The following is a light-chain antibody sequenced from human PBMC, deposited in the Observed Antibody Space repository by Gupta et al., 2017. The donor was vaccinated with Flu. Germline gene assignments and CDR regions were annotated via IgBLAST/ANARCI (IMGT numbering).Light chain of an antibody. V-gene: IGLV1-40*01. CDR3: QSYDSSLSAWV. CDR1: SSNIGADCH. J-gene: IGLJ3*02. CDR2: GNS. Sequence: VTISCTGSSSNIGADCHVHWYQQFPRTAPKLLIYGNSSRPSGVPDRFSASKSGTSASLAITGLQAEDEANYYCQSYDSSLSAWVFGGGTELTVL.